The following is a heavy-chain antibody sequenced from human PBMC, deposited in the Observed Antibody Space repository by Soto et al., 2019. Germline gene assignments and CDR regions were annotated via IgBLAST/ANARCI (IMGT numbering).Heavy chain of an antibody. Sequence: GGSLRLSCAASGFTFSSYAMSWVRQAPGKGLEWVSAISGSGGSTYYADSVKGRFTISRDNSKNTLYLQMNSLRAEDTAVYYCAKEGIIVVVPAAMSNWFDPWGQGTLVTVSS. D-gene: IGHD2-2*01. V-gene: IGHV3-23*01. CDR2: ISGSGGST. J-gene: IGHJ5*02. CDR1: GFTFSSYA. CDR3: AKEGIIVVVPAAMSNWFDP.